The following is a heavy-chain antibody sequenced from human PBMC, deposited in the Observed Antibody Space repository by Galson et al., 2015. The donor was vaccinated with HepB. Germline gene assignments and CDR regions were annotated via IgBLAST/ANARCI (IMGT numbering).Heavy chain of an antibody. J-gene: IGHJ4*02. V-gene: IGHV5-51*01. D-gene: IGHD3-16*02. CDR3: ARQHYDYVWGSYPHPYYFDY. Sequence: QSGAEVKKPGESLKISCKGSGYSFTSYWIGWVRQMPGKGLEWMGIIYPGDSDTRYSPSFQGQVTISADKSISTAYLQWSSLKASDTAMYYCARQHYDYVWGSYPHPYYFDYWGQGTLVTVSS. CDR1: GYSFTSYW. CDR2: IYPGDSDT.